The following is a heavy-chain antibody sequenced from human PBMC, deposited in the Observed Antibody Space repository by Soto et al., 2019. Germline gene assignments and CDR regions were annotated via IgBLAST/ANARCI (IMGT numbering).Heavy chain of an antibody. J-gene: IGHJ5*02. CDR3: LRRHVSATGIDWLDP. D-gene: IGHD6-13*01. Sequence: ASVKVACKASGYTFTGDGIRWLRHAPGQRLEWMGWINAANGDTKYSPKFQGRVTITRDTSTSTAYMELSSLRSEDTAVYYCLRRHVSATGIDWLDPWGQGTLVTV. CDR1: GYTFTGDG. V-gene: IGHV1-3*01. CDR2: INAANGDT.